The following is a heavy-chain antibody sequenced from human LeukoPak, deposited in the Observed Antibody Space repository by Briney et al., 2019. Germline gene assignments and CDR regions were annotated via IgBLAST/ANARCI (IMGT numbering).Heavy chain of an antibody. Sequence: GASVKVSCKASGYTFSNYDIIWVRQATGQGLEWMGWMNPNSGNTGYTQNFQGRVTVTRNTSISTAYMDLSSLRSEDTAVYYCATSLGWGQGTLVTVSS. CDR3: ATSLG. CDR2: MNPNSGNT. V-gene: IGHV1-8*01. CDR1: GYTFSNYD. D-gene: IGHD1-26*01. J-gene: IGHJ4*02.